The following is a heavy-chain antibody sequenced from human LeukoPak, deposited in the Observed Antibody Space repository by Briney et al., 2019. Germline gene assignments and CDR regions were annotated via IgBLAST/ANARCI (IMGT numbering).Heavy chain of an antibody. CDR2: FDPEDGET. Sequence: GASVKVSCKVSGYTLTELSMHWVRQAPGKGLEWMGGFDPEDGETIYAQKFQGRVTMTEDTSTDTAYMELSSLRSEDTAVYYCAIGSVRGPIVVVPAAIPNWFDPWGQGTLVTVSS. V-gene: IGHV1-24*01. D-gene: IGHD2-2*01. J-gene: IGHJ5*02. CDR3: AIGSVRGPIVVVPAAIPNWFDP. CDR1: GYTLTELS.